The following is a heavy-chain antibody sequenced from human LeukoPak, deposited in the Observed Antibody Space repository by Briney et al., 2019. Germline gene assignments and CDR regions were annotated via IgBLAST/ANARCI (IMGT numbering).Heavy chain of an antibody. V-gene: IGHV3-73*01. J-gene: IGHJ4*02. CDR1: GFTFSGSA. D-gene: IGHD6-13*01. Sequence: GGSLRLSCAASGFTFSGSAMHWVRQASGKGLEWVGRIRSKANSYATAYAASVKGRFTISRDDSKNMAYLQMNSLKTEDAAVYYCTRHFTAAGYWGQGTLVTVSS. CDR3: TRHFTAAGY. CDR2: IRSKANSYAT.